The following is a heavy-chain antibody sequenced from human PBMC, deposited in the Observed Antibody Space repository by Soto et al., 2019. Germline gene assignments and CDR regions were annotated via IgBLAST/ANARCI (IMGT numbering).Heavy chain of an antibody. CDR1: GFTFSSYS. V-gene: IGHV3-21*01. Sequence: EVQLVESGGGRVKPGGSLRLSCAASGFTFSSYSMNWVRQAPGKGLEWVSSISYSSAFIYFADSVKGRFTISRDNAKNSLFLQMNSLRAEDTAVYYCVRAGCSSTSCYIDYWGQGTMVTVSS. CDR2: ISYSSAFI. D-gene: IGHD2-2*01. J-gene: IGHJ4*02. CDR3: VRAGCSSTSCYIDY.